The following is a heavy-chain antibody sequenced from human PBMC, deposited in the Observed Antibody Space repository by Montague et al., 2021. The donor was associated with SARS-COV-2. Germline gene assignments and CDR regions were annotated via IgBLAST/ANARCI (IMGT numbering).Heavy chain of an antibody. CDR1: GDSISGSSYF. Sequence: SETLSLTCTVSGDSISGSSYFWGWLRQPPGKALEWIGSTYSSGSTYHHPSLRGRVTISVNTYKNQFSLMLSSVTAADTAVYYCASETGRYLPDPSYWGQGILVTVSS. V-gene: IGHV4-39*01. J-gene: IGHJ4*02. D-gene: IGHD3-9*01. CDR2: TYSSGST. CDR3: ASETGRYLPDPSY.